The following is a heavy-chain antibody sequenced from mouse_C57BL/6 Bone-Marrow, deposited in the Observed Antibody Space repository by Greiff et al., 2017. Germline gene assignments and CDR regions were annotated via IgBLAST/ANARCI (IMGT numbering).Heavy chain of an antibody. V-gene: IGHV1-59*01. D-gene: IGHD1-1*01. Sequence: QVQLQQPGVELVRPGTSVKLSCKASGYTFTSYWMHWVKQRPGQGLEWIGVIDPSDSYTNYNQKFKGKATLTVDTSSSTAYMQLSSLTSEDSAVYYCANTTPMDYWGQGTSVTVSS. CDR3: ANTTPMDY. CDR2: IDPSDSYT. CDR1: GYTFTSYW. J-gene: IGHJ4*01.